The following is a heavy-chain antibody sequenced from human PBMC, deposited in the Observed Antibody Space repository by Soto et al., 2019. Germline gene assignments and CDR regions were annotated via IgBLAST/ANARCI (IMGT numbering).Heavy chain of an antibody. Sequence: QVQLVQSGAEVKKPGASVKVSCKASGYTFTSYGISWVRQAPGQGLEWMGRISAYNGKTNYAQKLQGRVTMTTDTSTSTAYMELRSLRSDDTAVYYCAKDSLMIDVIDAFDIWGQGTMVTVSS. CDR3: AKDSLMIDVIDAFDI. CDR1: GYTFTSYG. V-gene: IGHV1-18*01. D-gene: IGHD3-22*01. J-gene: IGHJ3*02. CDR2: ISAYNGKT.